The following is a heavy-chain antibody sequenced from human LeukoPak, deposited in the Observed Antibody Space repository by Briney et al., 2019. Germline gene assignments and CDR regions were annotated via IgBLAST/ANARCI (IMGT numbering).Heavy chain of an antibody. V-gene: IGHV3-30-3*01. CDR2: ISYDGSNK. D-gene: IGHD5-12*01. CDR1: GFTFSSYA. J-gene: IGHJ4*02. CDR3: SGGYSGYASLGY. Sequence: GGSLRLSCAASGFTFSSYAMHWVRQAPGKGLEWVAVISYDGSNKYYADSVKGRFTISRDNSKNTLYLQMNSLSAEDTAVYYCSGGYSGYASLGYWGQGTLVTVSS.